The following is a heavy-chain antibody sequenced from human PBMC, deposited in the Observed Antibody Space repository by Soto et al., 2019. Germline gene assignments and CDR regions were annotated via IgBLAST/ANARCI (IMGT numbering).Heavy chain of an antibody. CDR2: FDPEDGET. J-gene: IGHJ6*02. Sequence: ASVKVSWKVAGYTLTELSMHWGRQAPGKGLEWMGGFDPEDGETIYAQKFQGRVTMTEDTSTDTAYMELSSLRSEDTAVYYCATPWSHTYYYYGMDVWGQGTTVTVSS. CDR1: GYTLTELS. D-gene: IGHD1-26*01. V-gene: IGHV1-24*01. CDR3: ATPWSHTYYYYGMDV.